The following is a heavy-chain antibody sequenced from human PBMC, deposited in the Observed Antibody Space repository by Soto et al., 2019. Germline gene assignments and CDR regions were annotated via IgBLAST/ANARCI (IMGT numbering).Heavy chain of an antibody. V-gene: IGHV3-66*01. Sequence: EVQLVESVGGLVQPVGSLRLSCAASGFTVSSNYMSWVRQAPGKGLAWVSVICSGGSTYYADSVKGRFTISRDNSKNTLYLQMTSLRAEYTAVYYCARDMVRGMDVWGQGTTVTVSS. J-gene: IGHJ6*02. D-gene: IGHD3-10*01. CDR3: ARDMVRGMDV. CDR1: GFTVSSNY. CDR2: ICSGGST.